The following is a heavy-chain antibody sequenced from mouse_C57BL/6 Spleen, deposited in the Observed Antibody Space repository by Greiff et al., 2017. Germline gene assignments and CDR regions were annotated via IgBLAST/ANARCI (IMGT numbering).Heavy chain of an antibody. CDR1: GYTFTSYG. Sequence: VKLQESGAELARPGASVKLSCKASGYTFTSYGISWVKQRTGQGLEWIGEIYPRSGNTYYNEKFKGKATLTADKSSSTAYMELRSLTSEDSAVYFCARKGAYYSNYGYFDVWGTGTTVTVSS. CDR3: ARKGAYYSNYGYFDV. J-gene: IGHJ1*03. D-gene: IGHD2-5*01. V-gene: IGHV1-81*01. CDR2: IYPRSGNT.